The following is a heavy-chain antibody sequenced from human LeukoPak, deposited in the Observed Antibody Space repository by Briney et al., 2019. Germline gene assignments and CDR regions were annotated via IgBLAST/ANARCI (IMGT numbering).Heavy chain of an antibody. J-gene: IGHJ4*02. CDR3: ARGLTVTTGYYFDY. D-gene: IGHD4-17*01. V-gene: IGHV4-34*01. CDR1: GGSFSGYY. CDR2: INHSGST. Sequence: SETLSLTCAVYGGSFSGYYWSWIRQPPGKGLEWIGEINHSGSTNYNPSLKGRVSISVDTSKNQFSLKLSSVTAADTAVYYCARGLTVTTGYYFDYWGQGTLVTVS.